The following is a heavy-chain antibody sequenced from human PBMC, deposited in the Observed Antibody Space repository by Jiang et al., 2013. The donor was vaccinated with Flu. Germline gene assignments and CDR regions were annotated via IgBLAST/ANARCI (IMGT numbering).Heavy chain of an antibody. J-gene: IGHJ6*02. CDR2: INPSGGST. CDR1: GYTFTSYY. V-gene: IGHV1-46*01. D-gene: IGHD4-11*01. CDR3: ARDRTVTTFYYGMDV. Sequence: SGYTFTSYYMHWVRQAPGQGLEWMGIINPSGGSTSYAQKFQGRVTMTRDTSTSTVYMELSSLRSEDTAVYYCARDRTVTTFYYGMDVWGQGTTVTVSS.